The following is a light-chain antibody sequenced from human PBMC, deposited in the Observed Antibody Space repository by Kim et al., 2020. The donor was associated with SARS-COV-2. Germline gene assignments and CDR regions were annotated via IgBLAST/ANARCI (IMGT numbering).Light chain of an antibody. CDR2: GAS. CDR1: SRNS. V-gene: IGKV3-20*01. CDR3: QQYGNSGYI. Sequence: SRNSLVWYQQRPGQAPRLLIYGASSRATGIPDRFSGSGSGTDFTLTISRLEPGDFAVYHCQQYGNSGYIFGQGTKLEI. J-gene: IGKJ2*01.